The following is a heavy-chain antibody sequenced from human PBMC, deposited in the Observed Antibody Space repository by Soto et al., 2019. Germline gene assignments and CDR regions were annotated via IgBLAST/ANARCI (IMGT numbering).Heavy chain of an antibody. V-gene: IGHV3-33*01. CDR3: ARGIYSSSCPDY. CDR2: IWYDGSNK. Sequence: PGGSLRLSCAASGFTFSSYGMHWVRQAPGKGLEWVAVIWYDGSNKYYADSVKGRFTISRDNSKNTLYLQMNSLRAEDTAVYYCARGIYSSSCPDYWGQGTLVTVSS. J-gene: IGHJ4*02. D-gene: IGHD6-13*01. CDR1: GFTFSSYG.